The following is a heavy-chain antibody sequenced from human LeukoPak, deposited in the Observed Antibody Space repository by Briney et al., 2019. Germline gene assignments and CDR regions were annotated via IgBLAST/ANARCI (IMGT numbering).Heavy chain of an antibody. CDR1: GFTVSSNY. Sequence: GGSLRLSCAASGFTVSSNYMNWVRQAPGKGLEWVSVIYSGGGGSTYYADSVKGLFTISRDNSKNTLYLQMNSLRAEDTAVYYCARDGVDYSFDYWGQGTLVTVSS. CDR3: ARDGVDYSFDY. V-gene: IGHV3-53*01. CDR2: IYSGGGGST. J-gene: IGHJ4*02. D-gene: IGHD4-11*01.